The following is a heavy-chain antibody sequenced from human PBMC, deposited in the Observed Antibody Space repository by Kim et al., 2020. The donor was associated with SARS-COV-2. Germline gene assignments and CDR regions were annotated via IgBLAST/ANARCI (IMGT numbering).Heavy chain of an antibody. CDR3: AKDLVRLRITMIVVANDY. D-gene: IGHD3-22*01. J-gene: IGHJ4*02. V-gene: IGHV3-30*02. Sequence: KGRFTISRDNSKNTLYLQMNSLRAEDTAVYYCAKDLVRLRITMIVVANDYWGQGTLVTVSS.